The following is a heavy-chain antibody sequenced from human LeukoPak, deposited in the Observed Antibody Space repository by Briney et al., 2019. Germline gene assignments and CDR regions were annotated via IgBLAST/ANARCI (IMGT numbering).Heavy chain of an antibody. V-gene: IGHV3-74*01. CDR1: GFTFSSYW. CDR2: VNSDGSST. CDR3: ARGPKINNSSSYLNY. J-gene: IGHJ4*02. Sequence: GGSLRLSCAASGFTFSSYWMHWVRQAPGKGLVWVSRVNSDGSSTSYADSVKGRFTISRDNAKNTLYLQMNSLRAEDTAVYYCARGPKINNSSSYLNYWGQGTLVTVSS. D-gene: IGHD6-13*01.